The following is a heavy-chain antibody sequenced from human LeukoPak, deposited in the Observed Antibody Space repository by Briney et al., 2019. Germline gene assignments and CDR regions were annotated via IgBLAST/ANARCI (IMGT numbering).Heavy chain of an antibody. Sequence: PGRSLRLSCAASGFAFSTYGMQWVRQAPGKGLEWVAVISYDGKVKHYTDSVKGRFTISGDNSRNTLYLQMNSLGTEDTALYYCAKEIHPRSSNAWPFDYWGQGTLVTVSS. J-gene: IGHJ4*02. CDR1: GFAFSTYG. V-gene: IGHV3-30*18. CDR2: ISYDGKVK. CDR3: AKEIHPRSSNAWPFDY. D-gene: IGHD6-13*01.